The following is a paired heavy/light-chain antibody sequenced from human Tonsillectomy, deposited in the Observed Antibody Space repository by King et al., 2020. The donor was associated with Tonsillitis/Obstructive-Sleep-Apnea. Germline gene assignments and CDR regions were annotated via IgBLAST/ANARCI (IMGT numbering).Light chain of an antibody. V-gene: IGLV2-23*01. CDR2: EGS. Sequence: QSALTQPASVSGSPGQSITISCTGTSSDVGSHNLVSWYQQHPGKAPKLMIYEGSKRPSGVSNRFSGSKSGNTASLTISGLQAEDEADYYCCSYAGSRVFGGGTKLTVL. CDR1: SSDVGSHNL. CDR3: CSYAGSRV. J-gene: IGLJ3*02.
Heavy chain of an antibody. Sequence: EVQLLESGGGLVQPGGSLRLSCAASGFTFSSYAMSWVRQAPGKGLEWVSAISGSGDYTYYADSVKGRFTISRDNSKNTLYLQMNSLRAEDTAVYYCAKDSCLSSISCLKPPGDYWGQGTLVTVSS. D-gene: IGHD2-2*01. CDR3: AKDSCLSSISCLKPPGDY. J-gene: IGHJ4*02. CDR2: ISGSGDYT. CDR1: GFTFSSYA. V-gene: IGHV3-23*01.